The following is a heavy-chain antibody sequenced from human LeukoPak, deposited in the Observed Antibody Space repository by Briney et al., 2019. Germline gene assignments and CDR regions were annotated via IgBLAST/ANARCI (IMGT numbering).Heavy chain of an antibody. J-gene: IGHJ5*02. V-gene: IGHV4-34*01. CDR3: ARGRSRYSSGWYNWFDP. D-gene: IGHD6-19*01. CDR2: INHSGST. CDR1: GGSFSGCY. Sequence: SETLSLTCAVYGGSFSGCYWSWIRQPPGKGLEWIGEINHSGSTNYNPSLKSRVTISVDTSKNQFSLKLSSVTAADTAVYYCARGRSRYSSGWYNWFDPWGQGTLVTVSS.